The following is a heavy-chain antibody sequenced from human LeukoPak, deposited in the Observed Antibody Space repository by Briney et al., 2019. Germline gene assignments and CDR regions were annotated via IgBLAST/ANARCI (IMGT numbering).Heavy chain of an antibody. D-gene: IGHD1-26*01. CDR1: GFTLRSYR. J-gene: IGHJ4*02. CDR2: VSTSSYYI. Sequence: GGSLRLSCVASGFTLRSYRMNWVRQAPGKGLEWVSYVSTSSYYIYYADSVKGRFTISRDDAKNSLYLQMNSLRAEDTAIYYCARDASGSSTGLIDSWGQGTLVTVSS. V-gene: IGHV3-21*05. CDR3: ARDASGSSTGLIDS.